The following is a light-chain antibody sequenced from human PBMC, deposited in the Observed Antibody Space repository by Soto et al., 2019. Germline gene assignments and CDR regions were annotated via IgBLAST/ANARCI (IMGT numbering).Light chain of an antibody. CDR3: QQLTPIT. Sequence: IQLTQSPSSLSASVGDRVTITCWASQGISSYLAWYQQKPGKAPKLLIYAASTLQSGVPSRFSGSGSGTDFTLTISSLQPEDFATYYCQQLTPITFGQGTRLEIK. V-gene: IGKV1-9*01. CDR1: QGISSY. J-gene: IGKJ5*01. CDR2: AAS.